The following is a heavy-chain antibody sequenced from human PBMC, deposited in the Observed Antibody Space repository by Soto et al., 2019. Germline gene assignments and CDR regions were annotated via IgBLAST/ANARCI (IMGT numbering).Heavy chain of an antibody. V-gene: IGHV3-23*01. J-gene: IGHJ4*02. D-gene: IGHD1-26*01. Sequence: GGSLRLSCAASGFTFSSYGMHWVRQAPGKGLEWVSAISGSGGSTYYADSVKGRFTISRDNSKNTLYLQMNSLRAEDTAVYYCAKEDRWELLSRAPYTDYWGQGTLVTVS. CDR3: AKEDRWELLSRAPYTDY. CDR1: GFTFSSYG. CDR2: ISGSGGST.